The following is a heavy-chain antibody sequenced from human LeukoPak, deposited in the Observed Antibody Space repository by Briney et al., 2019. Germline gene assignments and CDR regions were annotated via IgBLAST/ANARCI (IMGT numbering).Heavy chain of an antibody. D-gene: IGHD3-10*01. Sequence: HGESLKISCKGSGYSFTSYWIGWVRQMPGKGLEWMGIIYPGDSDARYSPSFQGQVTISADKSISTAYLQWSSLKASDTAMYYCAILHRIYYGSGRGWFDPWGQGTLVTVSS. J-gene: IGHJ5*02. CDR2: IYPGDSDA. CDR3: AILHRIYYGSGRGWFDP. CDR1: GYSFTSYW. V-gene: IGHV5-51*01.